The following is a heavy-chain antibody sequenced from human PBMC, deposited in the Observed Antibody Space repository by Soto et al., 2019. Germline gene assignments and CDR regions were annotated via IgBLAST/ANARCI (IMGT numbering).Heavy chain of an antibody. J-gene: IGHJ6*02. CDR1: GGSFSGYY. CDR3: ARHRRYYDSSGYPTRYYYYYGMDV. CDR2: INHSGST. Sequence: PSETLSLTCAVYGGSFSGYYWSWIRQPPGKGLEWIGEINHSGSTNYNPSLKSRVTISVDTSKNQFSLKLSSVTAADTAVYYCARHRRYYDSSGYPTRYYYYYGMDVWGQGTTVTVSS. V-gene: IGHV4-34*01. D-gene: IGHD3-22*01.